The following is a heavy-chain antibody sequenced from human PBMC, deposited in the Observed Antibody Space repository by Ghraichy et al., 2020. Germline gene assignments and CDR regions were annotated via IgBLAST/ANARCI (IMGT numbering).Heavy chain of an antibody. V-gene: IGHV3-23*01. D-gene: IGHD1-1*01. CDR3: AKCPPYWNDARDNWFDP. J-gene: IGHJ5*02. CDR2: ISGSGGST. Sequence: GGSLRLSCAASGFTFSSYAMSWVRQAPGKGLEWVSAISGSGGSTYYADSVKGRFTISRDNSKNTLYLQMNSLRAEDTAVYYCAKCPPYWNDARDNWFDPWGQGTLVTVSS. CDR1: GFTFSSYA.